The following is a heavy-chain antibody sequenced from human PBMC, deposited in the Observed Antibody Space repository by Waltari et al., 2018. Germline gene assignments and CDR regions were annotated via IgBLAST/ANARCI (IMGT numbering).Heavy chain of an antibody. V-gene: IGHV1-2*02. CDR2: INTRNGGT. D-gene: IGHD1-26*01. Sequence: QVQLVQSGAEVKKPGASVKVSCKTSGSPFHTYDRHWVRQAPGQGLEWMGWINTRNGGTNYAQKYQGRVTMTRDTSISTAYMELSRLISNDTAVYYCARTYQSGSYSDYWGQGTPVTVSS. CDR3: ARTYQSGSYSDY. J-gene: IGHJ4*02. CDR1: GSPFHTYD.